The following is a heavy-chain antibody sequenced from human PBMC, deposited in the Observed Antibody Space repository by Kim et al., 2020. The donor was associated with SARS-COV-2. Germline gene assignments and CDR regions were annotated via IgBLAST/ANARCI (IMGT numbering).Heavy chain of an antibody. J-gene: IGHJ6*02. D-gene: IGHD3-3*02. CDR3: ASLRPAFGYGMDV. CDR2: IYYSGST. CDR1: GGSISSYY. V-gene: IGHV4-59*08. Sequence: SETLSLTCTVSGGSISSYYWSWIRQPPGKGLEWIGYIYYSGSTNYNPSLKSRVTISVDTSKNQFSLKLSSVTAADTAVYYCASLRPAFGYGMDVWGQGTTVTVSS.